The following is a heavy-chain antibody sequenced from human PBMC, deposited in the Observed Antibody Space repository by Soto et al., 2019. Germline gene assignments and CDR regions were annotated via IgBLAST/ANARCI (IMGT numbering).Heavy chain of an antibody. J-gene: IGHJ1*01. CDR3: AKHAALGYCSGGSCYAYFQH. CDR2: ISGSGGST. D-gene: IGHD2-15*01. Sequence: GGSLRLSCAASGFTFSSYAMSWVRQAPGKGLEWVSAISGSGGSTYYADSVKGRFTISRDNSKNTLYLQMNSLRAEDTAVYYCAKHAALGYCSGGSCYAYFQHWGQGTLVTVSS. V-gene: IGHV3-23*01. CDR1: GFTFSSYA.